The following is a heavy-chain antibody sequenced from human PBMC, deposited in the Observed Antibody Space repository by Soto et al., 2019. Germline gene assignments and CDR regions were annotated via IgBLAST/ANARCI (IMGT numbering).Heavy chain of an antibody. D-gene: IGHD2-15*01. Sequence: SETLSLTCVVSGGSISSSNWWNWVRQSPGKGLEWIGEIDYSGRTKYNPSLKSRVTLSTDKSKNQFSLRLSSVTAADTAVYYCAGVDCSGGYCDFDFWGQGTRVTVSS. CDR1: GGSISSSNW. V-gene: IGHV4-4*02. J-gene: IGHJ4*02. CDR3: AGVDCSGGYCDFDF. CDR2: IDYSGRT.